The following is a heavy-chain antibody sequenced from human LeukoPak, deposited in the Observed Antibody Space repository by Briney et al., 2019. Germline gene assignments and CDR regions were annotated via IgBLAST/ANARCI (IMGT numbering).Heavy chain of an antibody. CDR2: IKPDGSAQ. V-gene: IGHV3-7*01. Sequence: GGSLRISCAASGFTFSNYWMTWVRQAPGKGLEWVANIKPDGSAQYYADSVRGRFTISRDSAKNSVFLQMNSLRAEDTAVYHCARPCGVGWSGLEHWGRGTLVTVSS. D-gene: IGHD6-19*01. CDR1: GFTFSNYW. J-gene: IGHJ4*02. CDR3: ARPCGVGWSGLEH.